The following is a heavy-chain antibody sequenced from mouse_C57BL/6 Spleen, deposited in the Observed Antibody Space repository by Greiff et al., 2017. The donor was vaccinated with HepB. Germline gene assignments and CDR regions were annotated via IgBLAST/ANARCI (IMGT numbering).Heavy chain of an antibody. V-gene: IGHV1-55*01. CDR3: VKSVYDYDKGGVLSLDC. J-gene: IGHJ4*01. CDR2: IYPGSGST. D-gene: IGHD2-4*01. Sequence: QVQLQQPGAELVKPGASVKMSCKASGYTFTSYWITWVKQRPGQGLEWIGDIYPGSGSTNYNEKFKSKATLTVDTSSSTAYMQLSSLTSEDSAVYYCVKSVYDYDKGGVLSLDCWGQGTSVTVSS. CDR1: GYTFTSYW.